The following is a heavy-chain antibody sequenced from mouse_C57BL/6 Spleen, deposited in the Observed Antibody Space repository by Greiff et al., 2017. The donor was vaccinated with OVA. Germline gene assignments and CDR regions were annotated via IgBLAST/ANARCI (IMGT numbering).Heavy chain of an antibody. Sequence: QVQLQQPGAELVRPGTSVKLSCKASGYTFTSYWMHWVKQRPGQGLEWIGVIDPSDSYTNYNQKFKGKATLTVDTSSSTAYMQLSSLTSEDSAVYYCARDGETAQATEDYWGQGTTLTVSS. CDR3: ARDGETAQATEDY. D-gene: IGHD3-2*02. J-gene: IGHJ2*01. CDR1: GYTFTSYW. V-gene: IGHV1-59*01. CDR2: IDPSDSYT.